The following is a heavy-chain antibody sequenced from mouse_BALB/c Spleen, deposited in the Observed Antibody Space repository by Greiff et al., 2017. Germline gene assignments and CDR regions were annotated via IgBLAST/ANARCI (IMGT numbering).Heavy chain of an antibody. CDR2: ISSGGSYT. J-gene: IGHJ4*01. Sequence: EVKVEESGGGLVKPGGSLKLSCAASGFTFSSYTMSWVRQTPEKRLEWVATISSGGSYTYYPDSVKGRFTISRDNAKNTLYLQMSSLKSEDTAMYYCTRGLRLGGMDYWGQGTSVTVSS. CDR3: TRGLRLGGMDY. V-gene: IGHV5-6-4*01. CDR1: GFTFSSYT. D-gene: IGHD1-2*01.